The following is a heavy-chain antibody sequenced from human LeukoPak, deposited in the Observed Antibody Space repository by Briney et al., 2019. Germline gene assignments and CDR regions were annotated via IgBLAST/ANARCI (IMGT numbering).Heavy chain of an antibody. CDR1: GYTLTELS. J-gene: IGHJ6*02. CDR3: ATDQRGAGLGFRYGSGSYNGIDV. D-gene: IGHD3-10*01. V-gene: IGHV1-24*01. Sequence: GASVTVSCKVSGYTLTELSMHWVRQAPGKGLEWMGGFDPEDGETLYAQKFQGRVTMTEDTSTDTAYMELTSLRSEDTAVYYCATDQRGAGLGFRYGSGSYNGIDVWGQGTTVTVSS. CDR2: FDPEDGET.